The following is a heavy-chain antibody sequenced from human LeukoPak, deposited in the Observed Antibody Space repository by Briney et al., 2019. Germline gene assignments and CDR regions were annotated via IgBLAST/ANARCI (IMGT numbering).Heavy chain of an antibody. J-gene: IGHJ5*02. D-gene: IGHD3-16*01. Sequence: PSQTLSLTCTVSGGSISSGGYYWSWIRQPPGKGLEWIGYIYHSGSTYYNLSLKSRVTISVDRSKNQFSLKRISVTVADTAVYYRARQSAVWGSCVTWGQGTLVNVPS. V-gene: IGHV4-30-2*01. CDR3: ARQSAVWGSCVT. CDR1: GGSISSGGYY. CDR2: IYHSGST.